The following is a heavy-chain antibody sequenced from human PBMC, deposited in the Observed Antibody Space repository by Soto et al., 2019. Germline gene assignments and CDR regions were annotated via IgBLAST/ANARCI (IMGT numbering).Heavy chain of an antibody. CDR2: IYYSGST. CDR1: GGSISSSSYY. V-gene: IGHV4-39*01. D-gene: IGHD3-9*01. J-gene: IGHJ4*02. Sequence: SETLSLTCTVSGGSISSSSYYWGWIRQPPGKGLEWIGSIYYSGSTYYNPSLKSRVTISVDTSKNQFSLKLSSVTAADTAVYYCASKDYDILTLDYWGQGTLVTVS. CDR3: ASKDYDILTLDY.